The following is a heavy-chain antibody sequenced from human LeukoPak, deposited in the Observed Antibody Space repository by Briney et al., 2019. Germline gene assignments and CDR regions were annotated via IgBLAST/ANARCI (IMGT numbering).Heavy chain of an antibody. CDR3: AKDRVYRVDYGGNSAWFDP. CDR1: GFTFSSYG. CDR2: IWYEGSNK. V-gene: IGHV3-33*06. Sequence: GGSLRLSCAASGFTFSSYGMHWVRQAPGKGLEWVAVIWYEGSNKYYADSVKGRFTISRDNSKNTLYLQMNSLRAEDTAVYYCAKDRVYRVDYGGNSAWFDPWGQGTLVTVSS. D-gene: IGHD4-23*01. J-gene: IGHJ5*02.